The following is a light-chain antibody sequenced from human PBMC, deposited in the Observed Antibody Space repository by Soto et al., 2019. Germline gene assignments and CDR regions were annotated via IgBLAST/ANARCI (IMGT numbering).Light chain of an antibody. CDR3: QQYAGSPRT. CDR2: SAS. CDR1: QNLGTLY. J-gene: IGKJ1*01. V-gene: IGKV3-20*01. Sequence: IVLTQSPGTLSLAPGERATLSGRASQNLGTLYLAWFQQKSGKATRLLIYSASRRATGIPDRLTGSGSGTDFTITINRVEPEDFEVYFCQQYAGSPRTFGQGTKVDIK.